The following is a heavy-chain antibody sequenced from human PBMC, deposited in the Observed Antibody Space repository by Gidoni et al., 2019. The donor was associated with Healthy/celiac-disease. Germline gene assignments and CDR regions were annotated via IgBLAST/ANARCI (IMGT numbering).Heavy chain of an antibody. CDR2: ISGSGGST. J-gene: IGHJ6*03. D-gene: IGHD3-16*01. V-gene: IGHV3-23*01. CDR3: GRGEELGLYYYMDV. CDR1: GFTFSSYA. Sequence: EVQLLESGGGLVQPGGSLRLSCAASGFTFSSYAMSWVRQAPGKGLEWVSAISGSGGSTYYADSVKGRFTISRDNSKNTLYLQMNSLRAEDTAVYYCGRGEELGLYYYMDVWGKGTTVTVSS.